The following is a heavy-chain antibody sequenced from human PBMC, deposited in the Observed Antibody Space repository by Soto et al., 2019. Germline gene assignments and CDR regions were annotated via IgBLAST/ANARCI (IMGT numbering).Heavy chain of an antibody. D-gene: IGHD2-15*01. V-gene: IGHV6-1*01. CDR3: AKTTPHAFDI. Sequence: TLSLTCAISGDSVSSKSVAWNWIRQSPSRGLEWLGRTYYRSKWSNDYAVSVKSRISINPDTSKNQFSLQLYSVTPGDTAVYYCAKTTPHAFDIWGQGTMVTVSS. CDR1: GDSVSSKSVA. CDR2: TYYRSKWSN. J-gene: IGHJ3*02.